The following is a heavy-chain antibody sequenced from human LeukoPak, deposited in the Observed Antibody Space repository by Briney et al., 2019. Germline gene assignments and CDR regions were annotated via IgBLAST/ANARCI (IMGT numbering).Heavy chain of an antibody. CDR2: IYYSGST. CDR1: GGSISSYY. CDR3: ARRLAAAGLVDHFDY. J-gene: IGHJ4*02. D-gene: IGHD6-13*01. Sequence: PSETLSLTCTVSGGSISSYYWSWIRQPPGKGLEWIGYIYYSGSTNYNPSLKSRVTISVDTSKNQFSLKLSSVTAADTAVYYCARRLAAAGLVDHFDYWGQGTLVTVSS. V-gene: IGHV4-59*08.